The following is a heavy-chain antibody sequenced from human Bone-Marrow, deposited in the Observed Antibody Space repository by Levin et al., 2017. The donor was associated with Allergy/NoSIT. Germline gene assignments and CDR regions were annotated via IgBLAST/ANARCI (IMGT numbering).Heavy chain of an antibody. V-gene: IGHV3-30*03. CDR1: GFTFSRYE. CDR3: ARDLFTGGGGYCRGGSCFPDY. J-gene: IGHJ4*02. CDR2: ISFDGSNQ. D-gene: IGHD2-15*01. Sequence: GGSLRLSCAASGFTFSRYEMHWVRQAPGKGLEWVAVISFDGSNQDYADSVRGRFTISRDNSKNTHYLQMTSLRTEDTAIYYCARDLFTGGGGYCRGGSCFPDYWGQGTLVTVSS.